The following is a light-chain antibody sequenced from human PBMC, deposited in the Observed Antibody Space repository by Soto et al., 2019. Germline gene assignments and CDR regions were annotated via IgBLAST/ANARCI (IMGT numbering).Light chain of an antibody. CDR2: GAS. CDR3: QQYGSSRWT. Sequence: NVLTQSPGTLYLSPGELSTLSCRASQSVSSNYVAWSQQKPGQAPRLRGDGASSRATGIPDRCSGSGSGTDFTLTSSRLEPEDFAVYYCQQYGSSRWTFGQGTKVDIK. V-gene: IGKV3-20*01. CDR1: QSVSSNY. J-gene: IGKJ1*01.